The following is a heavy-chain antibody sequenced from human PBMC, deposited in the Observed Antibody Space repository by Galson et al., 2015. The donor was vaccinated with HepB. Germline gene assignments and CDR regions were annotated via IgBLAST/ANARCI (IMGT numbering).Heavy chain of an antibody. CDR1: GFTFDDYA. V-gene: IGHV3-9*01. CDR3: AKSGISWYHPFDF. D-gene: IGHD6-13*01. Sequence: SLRLSCAASGFTFDDYAMHWVRQAPGKGLEWVSGISWNSGSIGYADSVKGRFTISRDNAKKSMYLQMNSLRGEDTALYYCAKSGISWYHPFDFWGQGTLVTVSS. CDR2: ISWNSGSI. J-gene: IGHJ4*02.